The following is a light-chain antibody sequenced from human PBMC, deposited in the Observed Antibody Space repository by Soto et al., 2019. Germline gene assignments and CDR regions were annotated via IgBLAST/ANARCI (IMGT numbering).Light chain of an antibody. CDR2: EVS. J-gene: IGLJ2*01. CDR1: SSDVGGYNY. V-gene: IGLV2-8*01. Sequence: QSALTQPPSASGSPGQSVTISCTGTSSDVGGYNYVSWYQQHPGKAPKLMIYEVSKRPSGVPDRFSGSKSGNTASLTVSGLQAEDEADYYCSSYAGSNMVVFGGGTEVTVL. CDR3: SSYAGSNMVV.